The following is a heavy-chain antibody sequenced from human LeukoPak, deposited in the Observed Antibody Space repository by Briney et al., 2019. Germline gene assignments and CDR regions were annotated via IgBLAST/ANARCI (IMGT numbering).Heavy chain of an antibody. V-gene: IGHV3-30*04. Sequence: PGRSLRLSCAASGFTLSSYAMHWVRQAPGKGLEWVAVISYDGSNKYYADSVKGRFTISRDNSKNTLYLQMNSLRAEDTAVYYCARDSSGGWTYFDYWGQGTLVTVSS. CDR3: ARDSSGGWTYFDY. J-gene: IGHJ4*02. D-gene: IGHD6-19*01. CDR1: GFTLSSYA. CDR2: ISYDGSNK.